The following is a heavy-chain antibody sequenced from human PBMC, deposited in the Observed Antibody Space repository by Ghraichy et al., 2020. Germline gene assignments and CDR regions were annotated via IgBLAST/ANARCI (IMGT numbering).Heavy chain of an antibody. CDR3: ARLWDFWSGYSYYFDY. CDR1: GGSISSSSYY. V-gene: IGHV4-39*01. J-gene: IGHJ4*02. D-gene: IGHD3-3*01. CDR2: IYYSGST. Sequence: SETLSLTCTVSGGSISSSSYYWGWIRQPPGKGLEWIGSIYYSGSTYYNPSLKSRVTISVDTSKNQFSLKLSSVTAADTAVYYCARLWDFWSGYSYYFDYWGQGTLVTVSS.